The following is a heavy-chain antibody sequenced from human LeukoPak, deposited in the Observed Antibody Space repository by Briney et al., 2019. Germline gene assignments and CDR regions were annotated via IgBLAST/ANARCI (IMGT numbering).Heavy chain of an antibody. Sequence: GESLKISCKGSGYSFTNYWIAWVRQMPGKGLEWMGIIYPGDSDTTYSPSFQGQVTISADKSISTAFLQWSSLKASDTAMYYCARIPAAGSLKGAFDIWGQGTMDTVS. D-gene: IGHD6-13*01. CDR2: IYPGDSDT. V-gene: IGHV5-51*01. J-gene: IGHJ3*02. CDR3: ARIPAAGSLKGAFDI. CDR1: GYSFTNYW.